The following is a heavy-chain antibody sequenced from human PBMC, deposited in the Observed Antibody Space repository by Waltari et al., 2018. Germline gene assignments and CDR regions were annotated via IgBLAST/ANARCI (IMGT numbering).Heavy chain of an antibody. CDR3: AHSRSPFYYYYYYMDV. CDR2: IYWSDDK. Sequence: QITLRESGPTLLKPTQTLTLTCTFSGFSLTTSGVAVGWIRQPPGKALEWLALIYWSDDKRYSPSLESRLTITKDTSRNQVVLTMTNVDPVDTATYFCAHSRSPFYYYYYYMDVWGTGTTVTVSS. CDR1: GFSLTTSGVA. J-gene: IGHJ6*03. V-gene: IGHV2-5*01.